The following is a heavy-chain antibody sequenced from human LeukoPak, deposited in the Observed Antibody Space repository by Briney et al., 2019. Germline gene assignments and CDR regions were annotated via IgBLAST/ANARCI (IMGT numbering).Heavy chain of an antibody. J-gene: IGHJ4*02. CDR3: ARGLAAAPLGYFDY. CDR2: IRYDGSNK. V-gene: IGHV3-30*02. Sequence: GGSLRLSCAASGFTFSSYGMHWVRQAPGKGLEWVAFIRYDGSNKYYADSVKGRFTISRDNSKNTLYLQMNSLRAEDTAVYYCARGLAAAPLGYFDYWGQGTLVTVSS. D-gene: IGHD6-13*01. CDR1: GFTFSSYG.